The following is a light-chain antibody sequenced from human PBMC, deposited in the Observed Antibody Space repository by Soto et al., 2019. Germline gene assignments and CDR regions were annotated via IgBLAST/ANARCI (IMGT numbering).Light chain of an antibody. J-gene: IGKJ1*01. V-gene: IGKV1-5*03. Sequence: IQMTQSPSTLSASVGGRFTITCRAIENINMWLAWYQQKAGQAPRLLIQRASRVQRGVPSRFRGSGSDTEFTLTISSLQPDDFETYYCQQYNRYFKSFGQGTKVDIK. CDR2: RAS. CDR1: ENINMW. CDR3: QQYNRYFKS.